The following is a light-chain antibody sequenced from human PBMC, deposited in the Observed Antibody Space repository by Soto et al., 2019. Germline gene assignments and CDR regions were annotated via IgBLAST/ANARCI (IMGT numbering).Light chain of an antibody. CDR1: QNVRSY. CDR3: QQTFSTPRT. J-gene: IGKJ1*01. CDR2: ETS. V-gene: IGKV1-39*01. Sequence: SSLSASVGDRVTITCRASQNVRSYLNWYQQKPGKAPKLLIYETSTLQSGVPSRFNGDGYGTDFTLTISSLHPEDFATYYCQQTFSTPRTFGQGTKVDIK.